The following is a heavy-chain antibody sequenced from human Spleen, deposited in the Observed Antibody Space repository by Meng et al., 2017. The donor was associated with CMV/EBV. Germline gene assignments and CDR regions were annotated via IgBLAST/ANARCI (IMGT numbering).Heavy chain of an antibody. D-gene: IGHD3-16*01. V-gene: IGHV3-21*01. Sequence: GGSLRLSCAASGFTFSKYTLTWVRQAPRKGLASVSSISSSSDSIYYADSVKGRFTVSRDNAKNSLYLQMNSLRAEDTAQYYCAKDYAGYYYYGMDVWGQGTTVTVSS. CDR1: GFTFSKYT. CDR3: AKDYAGYYYYGMDV. J-gene: IGHJ6*02. CDR2: ISSSSDSI.